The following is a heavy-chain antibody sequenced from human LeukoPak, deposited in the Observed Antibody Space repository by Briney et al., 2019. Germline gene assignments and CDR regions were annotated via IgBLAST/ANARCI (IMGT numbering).Heavy chain of an antibody. CDR2: IYYSGST. V-gene: IGHV4-31*03. CDR1: GGSISSGGYY. CDR3: ARGGSSGYYYGY. J-gene: IGHJ4*02. Sequence: KSSETLSLTCTVSGGSISSGGYYWSWIRQHPGKGLEWIGYIYYSGSTYYNPSLKSRVTISVDTSKNQFSLKLSSVTAADTAVYYCARGGSSGYYYGYWGQGTLVTVSS. D-gene: IGHD3-22*01.